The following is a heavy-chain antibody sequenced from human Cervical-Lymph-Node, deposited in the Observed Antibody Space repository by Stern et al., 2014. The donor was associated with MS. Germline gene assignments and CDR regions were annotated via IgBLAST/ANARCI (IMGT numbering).Heavy chain of an antibody. CDR3: AREVRWSHLDY. V-gene: IGHV4-61*03. CDR2: IYYSGST. D-gene: IGHD4-23*01. J-gene: IGHJ4*02. CDR1: GDSVSSGSYY. Sequence: HVQLQESGPRLVKPSETLSLTCTVSGDSVSSGSYYWSWIRQPPGQGLEWSGYIYYSGSTNYNPALNSRVTISVDTSKNHFSLKLTSVTAADTAVYYCAREVRWSHLDYWGQGVLVTVSS.